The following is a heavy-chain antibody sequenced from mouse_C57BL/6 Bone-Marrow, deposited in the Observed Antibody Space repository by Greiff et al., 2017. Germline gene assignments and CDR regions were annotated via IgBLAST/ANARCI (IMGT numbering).Heavy chain of an antibody. CDR1: GFNIKDSY. V-gene: IGHV1-54*01. J-gene: IGHJ2*01. CDR3: ARPRRDY. Sequence: LQESGAELVRPGASVKLSCTASGFNIKDSYMHWVKQRPEQGLEWIGVINPGSGGTNYNEKFKGKATLTADKSSSTAYMQLSSLTAEDSAVYFCARPRRDYWGQGTTLTGSA. CDR2: INPGSGGT.